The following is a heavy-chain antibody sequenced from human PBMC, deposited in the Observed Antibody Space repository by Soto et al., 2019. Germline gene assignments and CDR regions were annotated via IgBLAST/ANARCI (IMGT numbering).Heavy chain of an antibody. J-gene: IGHJ4*02. CDR1: GGSIRNENFC. CDR2: IYDGGST. V-gene: IGHV4-30-4*01. CDR3: ARRYGSAIDY. D-gene: IGHD1-26*01. Sequence: SETLSLTCTVSGGSIRNENFCWSWIRQPPDKGLEWIGHIYDGGSTYTNPTLNSRVTIAVDTSKTQFSLKLSSVSAADTAVYYCARRYGSAIDYWGQGTLVTVSS.